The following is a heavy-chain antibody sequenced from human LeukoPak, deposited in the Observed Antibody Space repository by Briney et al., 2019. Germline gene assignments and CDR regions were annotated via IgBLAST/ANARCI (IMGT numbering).Heavy chain of an antibody. CDR1: GGSFSYYY. CDR3: AIRKYYDILTGYRKIPTSGFDP. Sequence: SETLSLTCAGYGGSFSYYYWSVIRQPPGKTLEWIGEINHRGSTNYNPPLKSRVTISVDTTKNQFSLKLSSVPAADTAVYYCAIRKYYDILTGYRKIPTSGFDPWGQGTLDTVSS. CDR2: INHRGST. V-gene: IGHV4-34*01. D-gene: IGHD3-9*01. J-gene: IGHJ5*02.